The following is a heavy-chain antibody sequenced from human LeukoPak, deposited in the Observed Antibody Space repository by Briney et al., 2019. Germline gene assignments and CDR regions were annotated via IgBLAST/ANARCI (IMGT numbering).Heavy chain of an antibody. V-gene: IGHV3-23*01. D-gene: IGHD1-26*01. CDR3: AKVGVGATSY. Sequence: AGGSLRLSCAASGFTFSSYAMRWVRQAPGKGLEWVSAISGSGGSTYYADSVKGRFTISRDNSKNTLYLQMNSLRAEDTAVYYCAKVGVGATSYWGQGTLVTVSS. CDR2: ISGSGGST. CDR1: GFTFSSYA. J-gene: IGHJ4*02.